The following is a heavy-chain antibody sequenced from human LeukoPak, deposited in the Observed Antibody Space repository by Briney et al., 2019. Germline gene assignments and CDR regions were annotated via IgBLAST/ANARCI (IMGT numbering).Heavy chain of an antibody. V-gene: IGHV4-59*01. CDR2: IYYSGST. CDR3: ARVRGSLSSGWLLFQH. CDR1: GGSISSYY. D-gene: IGHD6-19*01. J-gene: IGHJ1*01. Sequence: PSETLSLTCTVSGGSISSYYWSWIRQPPGKGLEWIGYIYYSGSTNYNPSLKSRVTISVDTSKNQFSLKLSSVTAADTAVYYCARVRGSLSSGWLLFQHWGQGTLVTVSS.